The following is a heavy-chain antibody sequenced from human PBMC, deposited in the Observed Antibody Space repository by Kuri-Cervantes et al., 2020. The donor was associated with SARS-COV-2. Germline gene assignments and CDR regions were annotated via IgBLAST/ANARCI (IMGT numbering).Heavy chain of an antibody. CDR1: GFTFSGHW. J-gene: IGHJ4*02. D-gene: IGHD1-1*01. V-gene: IGHV3-74*01. Sequence: GGSLRLSWAASGFTFSGHWLHWVRQAQGKGLVWVSRINPDGSYTNNADSVKGRFTLSGDNAKNMLFLQMNSLRAEDTAVYYCVRDGDHWNFDYWGQGTLVTVSS. CDR2: INPDGSYT. CDR3: VRDGDHWNFDY.